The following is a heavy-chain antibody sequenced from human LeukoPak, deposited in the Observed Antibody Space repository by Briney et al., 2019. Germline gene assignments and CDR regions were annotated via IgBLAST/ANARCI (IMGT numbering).Heavy chain of an antibody. V-gene: IGHV3-21*01. Sequence: ETLSLTCTVSGGSISSYYWSWIRQPPGKGLEWVSSISPDSNFIPQADSVKGRFTISRDNAKNSLYLQMESLRVEDTAVYYCANFQTVGVTPFEHWGQGTLVTVSS. CDR1: GGSISSYY. CDR2: ISPDSNFI. CDR3: ANFQTVGVTPFEH. D-gene: IGHD6-19*01. J-gene: IGHJ5*02.